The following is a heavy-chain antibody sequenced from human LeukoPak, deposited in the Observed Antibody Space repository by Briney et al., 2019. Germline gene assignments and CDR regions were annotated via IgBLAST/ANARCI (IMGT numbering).Heavy chain of an antibody. D-gene: IGHD1-26*01. CDR2: ISSGSSYL. J-gene: IGHJ1*01. Sequence: PGGSLRLSCAASGFTFSTYEMNWVRQAPGKGLEWVSSISSGSSYLYYADSVKGRFTISRDNAKNSLYLQMNSLRAEDTAVYYCARDGDRVGATTAEYFQHWGQGTLVTVSS. CDR3: ARDGDRVGATTAEYFQH. V-gene: IGHV3-21*01. CDR1: GFTFSTYE.